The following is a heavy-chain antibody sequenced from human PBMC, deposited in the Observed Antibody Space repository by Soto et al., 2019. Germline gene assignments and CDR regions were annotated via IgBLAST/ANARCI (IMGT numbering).Heavy chain of an antibody. Sequence: GESLKISCKGSGYSFTSYWISWVRQMPGKGLEWMGRIDPSDSYTNYSPSFQGHVTISADKSISTAYLQWSSLKASDTAMYYCARHRHSSGWSFAYYYYGMDVWGQGTTVTAP. CDR3: ARHRHSSGWSFAYYYYGMDV. V-gene: IGHV5-10-1*01. D-gene: IGHD6-19*01. J-gene: IGHJ6*02. CDR2: IDPSDSYT. CDR1: GYSFTSYW.